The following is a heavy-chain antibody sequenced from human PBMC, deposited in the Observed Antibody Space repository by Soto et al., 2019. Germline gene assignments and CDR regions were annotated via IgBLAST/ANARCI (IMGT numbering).Heavy chain of an antibody. CDR1: GGSISSYY. CDR2: FFYSGST. V-gene: IGHV4-59*01. CDR3: ARVYSGSYSDY. Sequence: SETLSLTCTVSGGSISSYYWSWIRQPPGKGLEWIGYFFYSGSTNYNPSLESRVTISVDTSKNQFSLKLNSVTAADTAVYYCARVYSGSYSDYWGQGTLVTVSS. J-gene: IGHJ4*02. D-gene: IGHD1-26*01.